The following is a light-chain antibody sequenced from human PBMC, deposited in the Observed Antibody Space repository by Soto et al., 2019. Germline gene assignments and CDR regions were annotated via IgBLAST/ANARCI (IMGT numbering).Light chain of an antibody. Sequence: DILMTQSPSSLSLSPGDRVTITCRASQSISSYLNWYQQKPGKAPKLLIYAASSLQSGVPSRFSGSGSGTDFTLTISSLQPEDFATYYCQQCDCTLCTFGQGTKVDIK. V-gene: IGKV1-39*01. CDR3: QQCDCTLCT. CDR2: AAS. CDR1: QSISSY. J-gene: IGKJ1*01.